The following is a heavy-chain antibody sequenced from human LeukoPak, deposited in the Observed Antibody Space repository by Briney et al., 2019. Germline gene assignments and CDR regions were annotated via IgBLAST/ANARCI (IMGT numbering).Heavy chain of an antibody. CDR1: GFTFNIYA. J-gene: IGHJ4*02. CDR3: AKTTISGTYGTFFDY. D-gene: IGHD1-26*01. Sequence: GGFLRLSCAASGFTFNIYAMTWVRQAPGKGLEWVSVISGSGGSTDYADSVKGRFAISRDISKNTMYLQMNSLRAEDTAVYFCAKTTISGTYGTFFDYWGQGTLVTVSS. CDR2: ISGSGGST. V-gene: IGHV3-23*01.